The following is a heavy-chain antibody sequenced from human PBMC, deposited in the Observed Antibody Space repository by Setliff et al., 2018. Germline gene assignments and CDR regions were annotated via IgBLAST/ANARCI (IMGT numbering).Heavy chain of an antibody. D-gene: IGHD3-9*01. CDR2: SYTSGST. Sequence: SETLSLTCNVFGGSISGYYWNWSRQPPGKGLEWIVNSYTSGSTNYNPSLTSRVTISVDTSKNQFSLKLSSVTAADTAVYYCARLPKTVTGYYGSHYYYYMDVWGKGTTVTVSS. CDR3: ARLPKTVTGYYGSHYYYYMDV. J-gene: IGHJ6*03. CDR1: GGSISGYY. V-gene: IGHV4-4*08.